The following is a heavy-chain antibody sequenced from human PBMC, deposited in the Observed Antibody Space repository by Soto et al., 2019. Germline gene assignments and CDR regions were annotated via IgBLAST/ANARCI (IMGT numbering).Heavy chain of an antibody. V-gene: IGHV4-31*03. CDR3: ARAFSPGLLWFGELFHPLFDS. J-gene: IGHJ5*01. CDR1: GGSISSGGYY. CDR2: IYYSGST. D-gene: IGHD3-10*01. Sequence: PSETLSLTCTVSGGSISSGGYYWSWIRQHPGKGLECIGYIYYSGSTYYNPSLKSRVTISVDTSKNQFSLKLSSVTAADTAVYYCARAFSPGLLWFGELFHPLFDSWGQGSSVIVSS.